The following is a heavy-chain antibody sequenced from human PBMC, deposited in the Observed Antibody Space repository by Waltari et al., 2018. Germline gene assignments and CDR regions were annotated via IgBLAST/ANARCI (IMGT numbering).Heavy chain of an antibody. D-gene: IGHD7-27*01. J-gene: IGHJ3*02. Sequence: QVQLVESGGGVVQPGRSLRLSCAASGFTFSRYGMHWVRQAPGKGLEWVAVISYDGSNKYYADSVKGRFTISRDNSKNTLYLQMNSLRAEDTAVYYCAKGGLWGFLSRDAFDIWGQGTMVTVSS. CDR3: AKGGLWGFLSRDAFDI. CDR1: GFTFSRYG. CDR2: ISYDGSNK. V-gene: IGHV3-30*18.